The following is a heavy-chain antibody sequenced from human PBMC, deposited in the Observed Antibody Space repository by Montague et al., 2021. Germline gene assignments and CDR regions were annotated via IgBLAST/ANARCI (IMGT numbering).Heavy chain of an antibody. Sequence: SETRSLTCTVSGYSISSGYYWGWIRQPPGKGPEWIGSIFHSGSTYYNPSLKSRVTISEDTSKNQFSLKMTSVTAADTALYYCARDREAAPFDYWGQGTLVTVSS. D-gene: IGHD2-15*01. J-gene: IGHJ4*02. CDR3: ARDREAAPFDY. CDR2: IFHSGST. CDR1: GYSISSGYY. V-gene: IGHV4-38-2*02.